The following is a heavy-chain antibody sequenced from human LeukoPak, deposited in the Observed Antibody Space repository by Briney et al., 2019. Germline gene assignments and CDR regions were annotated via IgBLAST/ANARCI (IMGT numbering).Heavy chain of an antibody. CDR1: GGSISSYY. CDR3: AAQSPRLYGMDV. Sequence: PSETLSLTYTVSGGSISSYYWSWIRQPPGKGLEWIGYIYYSGSTNYNPSLKSRVTISVDTSKNQFSLKLSSVTAADTAVYYCAAQSPRLYGMDVWGQGTTVTVSS. D-gene: IGHD6-25*01. V-gene: IGHV4-59*01. CDR2: IYYSGST. J-gene: IGHJ6*02.